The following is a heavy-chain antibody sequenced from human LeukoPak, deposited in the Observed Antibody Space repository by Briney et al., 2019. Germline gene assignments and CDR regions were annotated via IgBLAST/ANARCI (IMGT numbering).Heavy chain of an antibody. Sequence: GASVKVSCKVSGYTLTELSMHWVRQAPGKGLEWMGGFDPEDGETIYAQKFQGRVTMTEDTSTDTAYMELSSLRSEDTAVYYCATVLKGRFLEWAEHDYWGQGTLVTVSS. J-gene: IGHJ4*02. V-gene: IGHV1-24*01. D-gene: IGHD3-3*01. CDR3: ATVLKGRFLEWAEHDY. CDR2: FDPEDGET. CDR1: GYTLTELS.